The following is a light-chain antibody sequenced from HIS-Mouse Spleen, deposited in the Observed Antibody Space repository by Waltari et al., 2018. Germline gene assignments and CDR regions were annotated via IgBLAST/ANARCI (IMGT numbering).Light chain of an antibody. V-gene: IGLV3-10*01. Sequence: SYELTQPPSVSVSPGQTARITCSGDALPKKYAYGYQQKSGQAPLLVLYEDSKRPSGIPERFSGSSSGTMATLTISGAQVEDEADYYCYSTDSSGNHRVFGGGTKLTVL. CDR1: ALPKKY. CDR2: EDS. J-gene: IGLJ2*01. CDR3: YSTDSSGNHRV.